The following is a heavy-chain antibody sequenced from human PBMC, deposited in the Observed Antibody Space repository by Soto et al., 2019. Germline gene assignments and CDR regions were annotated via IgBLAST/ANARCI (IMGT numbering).Heavy chain of an antibody. D-gene: IGHD3-22*01. CDR1: GFTFSSYS. J-gene: IGHJ1*01. CDR3: ARDPYYYDSSGYYPECYQH. V-gene: IGHV3-48*02. Sequence: GGSLRLSCAASGFTFSSYSMNWVRQAPGKGLEWVSYISSSSSTIYYADSVKGRFTISRDNAKNSLYLQMNSLRDEDTAVYYCARDPYYYDSSGYYPECYQHCGQRTLVTVAS. CDR2: ISSSSSTI.